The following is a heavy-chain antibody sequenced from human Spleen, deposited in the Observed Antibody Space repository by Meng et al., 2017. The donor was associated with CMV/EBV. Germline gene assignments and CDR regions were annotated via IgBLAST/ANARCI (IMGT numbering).Heavy chain of an antibody. V-gene: IGHV3-23*01. Sequence: SGFTFSSYAMSWVRQAPGKGLEWVSAISGSGGSTYYADSVKGRFTISRDNSKNTLYLQMNSLRAEDTAVYYCAKGGGFVVVPGVLIDYWGQGTLVTVSS. CDR3: AKGGGFVVVPGVLIDY. D-gene: IGHD2-2*01. CDR2: ISGSGGST. CDR1: GFTFSSYA. J-gene: IGHJ4*02.